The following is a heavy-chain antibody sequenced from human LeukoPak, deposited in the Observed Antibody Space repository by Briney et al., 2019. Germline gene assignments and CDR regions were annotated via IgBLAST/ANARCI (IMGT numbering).Heavy chain of an antibody. J-gene: IGHJ4*02. CDR1: GFTFGSRG. CDR2: IWYDGTNK. D-gene: IGHD3-22*01. V-gene: IGHV3-33*01. CDR3: ARDSFAGYDSSGYSSYDY. Sequence: GGSLRLSCTASGFTFGSRGMHWVRQAPGKGLEWLGLIWYDGTNKYYADSVKGRFTISRDNAKNSLYLQMNSLRAEDTAVYYCARDSFAGYDSSGYSSYDYWGQGTLVTVSS.